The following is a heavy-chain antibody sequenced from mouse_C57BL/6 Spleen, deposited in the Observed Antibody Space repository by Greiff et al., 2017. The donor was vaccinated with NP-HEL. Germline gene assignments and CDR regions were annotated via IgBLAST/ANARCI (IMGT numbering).Heavy chain of an antibody. J-gene: IGHJ1*03. CDR2: ISYDGSN. D-gene: IGHD2-10*02. V-gene: IGHV3-6*01. Sequence: VQLKQSGPGLVKPSQSLSLTCSVTGYSITSGYYWNWIRQFPGNKLEWRGYISYDGSNNYNPSLKNRISITRDTSKTQFFLKLNSGTTEDTATDYCARDRYGNYWYFDVWGTGTTVTVSS. CDR1: GYSITSGYY. CDR3: ARDRYGNYWYFDV.